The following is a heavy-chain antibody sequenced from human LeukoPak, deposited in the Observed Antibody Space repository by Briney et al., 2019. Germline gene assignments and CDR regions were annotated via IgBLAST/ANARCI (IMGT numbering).Heavy chain of an antibody. CDR1: VFSFSNYW. D-gene: IGHD2-15*01. CDR3: AITGGYCSRASCYGY. J-gene: IGHJ4*02. Sequence: GESLKISCKASVFSFSNYWIAWVRQKPGEGLEWMGNIYPGDSDTRYNPSFQGQVTISADKSIKTAYLQWSSLKASDTAVYYCAITGGYCSRASCYGYWGQGTLVTVSS. CDR2: IYPGDSDT. V-gene: IGHV5-51*01.